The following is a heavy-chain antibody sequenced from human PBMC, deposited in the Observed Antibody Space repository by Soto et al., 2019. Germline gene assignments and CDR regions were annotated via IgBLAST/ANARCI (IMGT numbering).Heavy chain of an antibody. J-gene: IGHJ6*02. CDR3: AKDSSIFGVVITNYYYYGMDV. Sequence: EVQLLESGGGLVQPGGSLRLSCAASGFTFAANAWTGAAQAPGRGRRWVPAIGVSGGSTYSADPVKGRFTISRDNSKNTLYLQMNSLRAEDTAVYYCAKDSSIFGVVITNYYYYGMDVWGQGTTVTVSS. CDR1: GFTFAANA. D-gene: IGHD3-3*01. CDR2: IGVSGGST. V-gene: IGHV3-23*01.